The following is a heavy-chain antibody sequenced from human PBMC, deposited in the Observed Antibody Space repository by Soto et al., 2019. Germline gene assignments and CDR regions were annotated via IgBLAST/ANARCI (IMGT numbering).Heavy chain of an antibody. CDR3: AKDAAYRSSWYSSY. V-gene: IGHV3-23*01. CDR2: ISGSGGST. D-gene: IGHD6-13*01. J-gene: IGHJ4*02. Sequence: EVQLLESGGGLVQPGGSLRLSCAASGFTFSSYAMSWVRQAPGKGLEWVSAISGSGGSTYYADSVKGRFTISRDNSKNTLYLKMNRLRAEDTAVYYCAKDAAYRSSWYSSYWGQGTLVTVSS. CDR1: GFTFSSYA.